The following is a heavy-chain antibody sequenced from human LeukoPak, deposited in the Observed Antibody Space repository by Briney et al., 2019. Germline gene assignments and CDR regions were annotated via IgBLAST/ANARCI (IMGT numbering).Heavy chain of an antibody. J-gene: IGHJ4*02. CDR3: ARDMGELPDLVDY. Sequence: LSLTCTVSGGSISSGGYYWSWIRQHPGKGLEWVAVISYDGSNKYYADSVKGRFTISRDNSKNTLYLQMNSLRAEGMAVYYCARDMGELPDLVDYWGQGTLVTVSS. CDR1: GGSISSGG. D-gene: IGHD1-26*01. CDR2: ISYDGSNK. V-gene: IGHV3-30*05.